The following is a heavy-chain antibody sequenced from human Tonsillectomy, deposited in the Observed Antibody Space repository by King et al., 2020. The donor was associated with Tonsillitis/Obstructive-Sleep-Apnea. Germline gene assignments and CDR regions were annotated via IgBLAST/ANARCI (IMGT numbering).Heavy chain of an antibody. V-gene: IGHV1-24*01. CDR3: ATGVVTTVTTLGFSLVY. Sequence: VQLVESGAEVKKPGASVTVSCKVSGYTLTELSMHWVRQAPGNGLEWMGGFDPEDGETIYAQKFQGRVTMTEDTSTDTAYLELSSLRSEDTAVYYCATGVVTTVTTLGFSLVYWGQGTLVTVSS. CDR1: GYTLTELS. D-gene: IGHD4-11*01. J-gene: IGHJ4*02. CDR2: FDPEDGET.